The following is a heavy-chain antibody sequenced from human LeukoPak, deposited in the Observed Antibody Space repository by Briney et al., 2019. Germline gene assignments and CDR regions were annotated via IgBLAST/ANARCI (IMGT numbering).Heavy chain of an antibody. J-gene: IGHJ4*02. D-gene: IGHD3-16*02. CDR3: ATLQYDYVWGSYRFPFDY. V-gene: IGHV5-51*01. Sequence: GESLKISCKGSGYSFTSYWIGWVRQMPGKGLEWMGIIYPGDSDTRYSPSFQGQVTISADKSISTAYPQWSSLKASDTAMYYCATLQYDYVWGSYRFPFDYWGQGTLVTVSS. CDR1: GYSFTSYW. CDR2: IYPGDSDT.